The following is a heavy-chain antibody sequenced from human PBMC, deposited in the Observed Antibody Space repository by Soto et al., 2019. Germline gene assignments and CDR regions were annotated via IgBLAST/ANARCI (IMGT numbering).Heavy chain of an antibody. V-gene: IGHV1-69*12. Sequence: QVQLVQSGAEVKKPGSSVKVSCKASGGTFSSYAISWVRQAPGQGLEWMGGIIPIFGTANYAQKFQGRVTITADETTSTAYREVSSLRSEDKAVYYCARDGYGGTTQNYYYGMDVWGQGTTVTVSS. CDR3: ARDGYGGTTQNYYYGMDV. J-gene: IGHJ6*02. CDR2: IIPIFGTA. CDR1: GGTFSSYA. D-gene: IGHD1-7*01.